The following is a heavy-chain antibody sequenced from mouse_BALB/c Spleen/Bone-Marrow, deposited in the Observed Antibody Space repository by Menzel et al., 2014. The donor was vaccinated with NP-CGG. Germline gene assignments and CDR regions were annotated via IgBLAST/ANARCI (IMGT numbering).Heavy chain of an antibody. CDR2: INPYNGDT. Sequence: VQLKESGPELVKPGASVKISCKASGYSFTGYFTNWVMQSHGKSLEWIGRINPYNGDTFYNQKFKGKATLTVDKSFNTAHMELRSLASEDSAVYYCARIYDYDRGAWFAYWGQGTLVTVSA. D-gene: IGHD2-4*01. CDR1: GYSFTGYF. J-gene: IGHJ3*01. CDR3: ARIYDYDRGAWFAY. V-gene: IGHV1-20*02.